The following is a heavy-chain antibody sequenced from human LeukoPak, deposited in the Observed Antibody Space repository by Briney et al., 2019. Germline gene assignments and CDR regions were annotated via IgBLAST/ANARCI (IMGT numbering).Heavy chain of an antibody. Sequence: SETLSLTCAVYGGSFSGYYWSWIRQPPGKGLEWIGEINHSGSTNYNPSLKSRVTMSVDTSKNQFSLKLSSVTAADTAVYYCARFRHDYGDSYFDYWGQGTLVTVSS. J-gene: IGHJ4*02. V-gene: IGHV4-34*01. D-gene: IGHD4-17*01. CDR3: ARFRHDYGDSYFDY. CDR2: INHSGST. CDR1: GGSFSGYY.